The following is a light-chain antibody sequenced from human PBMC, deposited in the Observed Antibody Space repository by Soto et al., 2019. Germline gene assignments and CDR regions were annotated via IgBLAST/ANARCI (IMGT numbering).Light chain of an antibody. J-gene: IGKJ4*01. CDR3: QRYGRSPLT. CDR1: QSVKSSY. Sequence: EIVLTQSPGTLSLSPGEIATLSCRASQSVKSSYLAWYQQKPGQPPRLLIYGASTRATGSPDRSIGSASATDFALPINRMGPEDFAVFYCQRYGRSPLTVGGGSKGELK. CDR2: GAS. V-gene: IGKV3-20*01.